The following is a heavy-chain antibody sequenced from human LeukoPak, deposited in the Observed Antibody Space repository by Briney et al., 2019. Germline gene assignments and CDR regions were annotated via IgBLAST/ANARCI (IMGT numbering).Heavy chain of an antibody. J-gene: IGHJ5*02. Sequence: PSETLSLTCTVSGGSISSYYWSWIRQPPGKGLEWIGYIYYSGSTNYNPSLKSRVTISVDTSKNQFSLKLSSVTAADTAVYYCARGGYGYSSSWYSGWFDPWGQGTLVTVSS. CDR3: ARGGYGYSSSWYSGWFDP. V-gene: IGHV4-59*12. CDR2: IYYSGST. CDR1: GGSISSYY. D-gene: IGHD6-13*01.